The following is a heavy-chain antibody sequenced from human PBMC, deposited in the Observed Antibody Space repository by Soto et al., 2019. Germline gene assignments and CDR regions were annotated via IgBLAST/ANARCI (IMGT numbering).Heavy chain of an antibody. J-gene: IGHJ3*01. CDR1: GFTFSYYW. CDR3: ARGQWGAFDL. CDR2: IHSDGSST. Sequence: DVQLVESGGGSGQPGGSLSLSCAATGFTFSYYWMHWVRQAPGKGLVWVSRIHSDGSSTTDADSVKGRFTSSRDNAKNTLYLQMNSLRAEDTAVYYCARGQWGAFDLWGQGTMVTVAS. V-gene: IGHV3-74*01. D-gene: IGHD1-26*01.